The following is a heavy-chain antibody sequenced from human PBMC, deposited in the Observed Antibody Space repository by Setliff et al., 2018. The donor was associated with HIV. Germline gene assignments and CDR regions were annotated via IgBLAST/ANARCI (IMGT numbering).Heavy chain of an antibody. CDR3: ARGDPVAADY. CDR2: INTHNGNI. CDR1: GYTFTKYG. J-gene: IGHJ4*02. D-gene: IGHD6-19*01. Sequence: ASVKVSCKASGYTFTKYGLSWVRQAPGQGLEWMGWINTHNGNIGYAQNFQGRLTITRNTSISTAYMELSSLRSEDTAVYYCARGDPVAADYWGQGTQVTVSS. V-gene: IGHV1-8*03.